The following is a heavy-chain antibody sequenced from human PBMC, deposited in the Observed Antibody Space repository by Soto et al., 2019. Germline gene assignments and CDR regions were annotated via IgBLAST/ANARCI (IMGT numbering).Heavy chain of an antibody. CDR1: GFTFSSYS. CDR2: ISSSSSYI. D-gene: IGHD2-8*01. J-gene: IGHJ4*02. V-gene: IGHV3-21*04. CDR3: ARGPPCTNDLCSVVYYFDY. Sequence: GGSLRLSCAASGFTFSSYSMNWVRQAPGKGLEWVSSISSSSSYIYFADSVKGRFTISRDNAKNSLYLQMNSLRAEDTAVYYCARGPPCTNDLCSVVYYFDYWGQGTLVTVSS.